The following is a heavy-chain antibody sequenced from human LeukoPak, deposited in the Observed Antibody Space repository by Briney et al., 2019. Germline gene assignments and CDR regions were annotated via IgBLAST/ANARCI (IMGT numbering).Heavy chain of an antibody. J-gene: IGHJ4*02. CDR1: GSTFSNYW. CDR3: VRDGGVSGYDLLDY. Sequence: GGSLRLSCAASGSTFSNYWMTWVRQAPGKGLEWVAHINQDGSEEHYMDSAKARFTISRDNAKNSLSLQMNSLRAEDTAVYYCVRDGGVSGYDLLDYWGQGTLVTVSS. V-gene: IGHV3-7*01. CDR2: INQDGSEE. D-gene: IGHD5-12*01.